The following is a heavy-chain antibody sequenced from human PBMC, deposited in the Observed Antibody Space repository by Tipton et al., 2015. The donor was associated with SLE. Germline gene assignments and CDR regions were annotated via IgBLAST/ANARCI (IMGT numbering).Heavy chain of an antibody. J-gene: IGHJ6*03. D-gene: IGHD3-16*01. CDR1: GDTFSSYA. V-gene: IGHV1-69*06. Sequence: QVQLVQSGAEVKKPGSSVKVSCKASGDTFSSYAISWVRQAPGQGLEWMGGIIPIFGTANYAQKFQGRVTMTTDTSTSTAHMELRSLRSDDTAVYYCARFGASTYYYYYYMDVWGKGTTVTVSS. CDR2: IIPIFGTA. CDR3: ARFGASTYYYYYYMDV.